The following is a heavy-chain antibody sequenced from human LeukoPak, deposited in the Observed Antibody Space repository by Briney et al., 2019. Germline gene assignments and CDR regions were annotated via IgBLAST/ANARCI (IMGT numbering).Heavy chain of an antibody. V-gene: IGHV1-24*01. D-gene: IGHD3-10*01. Sequence: GASVKVSCKVSGYTLTELSMHWVRQAPGKGLEWMGGFDPEDGETIYAQKFQGRVTMTEDTSTDTAYMELSSLRSEDTAVYYCPTSRFGRDAFDIWGQGTMVTVSS. CDR3: PTSRFGRDAFDI. CDR1: GYTLTELS. CDR2: FDPEDGET. J-gene: IGHJ3*02.